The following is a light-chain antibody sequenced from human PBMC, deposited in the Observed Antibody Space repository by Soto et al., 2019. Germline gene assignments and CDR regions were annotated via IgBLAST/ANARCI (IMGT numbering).Light chain of an antibody. CDR2: EVT. CDR3: SSYTSSTTWI. Sequence: QSALTQPPSVSGSPGRSVTISCTGTSSDVGSYNRVSWYRQPPGTAPKLIIYEVTYRPSGVPDRFSGSKSGNTASLTISGLQAEDEADYYCSSYTSSTTWIFGGGTQLTVL. V-gene: IGLV2-18*02. J-gene: IGLJ2*01. CDR1: SSDVGSYNR.